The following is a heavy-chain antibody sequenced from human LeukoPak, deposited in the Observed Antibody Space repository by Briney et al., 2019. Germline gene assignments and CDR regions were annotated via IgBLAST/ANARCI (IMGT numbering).Heavy chain of an antibody. J-gene: IGHJ6*04. V-gene: IGHV3-7*01. CDR1: GFTFSSFC. Sequence: PGGSLRLSCAASGFTFSSFCMTWVRQAPGKGLEWVANIKQDGTEKNYVDSVKGRFTISRDNAKNSLYLHMNSLRAEDTAVYYCAELGITMIGGVWGKGTTVTISS. CDR3: AELGITMIGGV. D-gene: IGHD3-10*02. CDR2: IKQDGTEK.